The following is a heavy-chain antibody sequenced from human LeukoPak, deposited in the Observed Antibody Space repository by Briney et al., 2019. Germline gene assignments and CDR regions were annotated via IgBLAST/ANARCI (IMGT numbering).Heavy chain of an antibody. CDR1: GFTFSSYW. CDR3: ARARIQLWFDY. J-gene: IGHJ4*02. V-gene: IGHV3-74*01. Sequence: GGSLRLSCAASGFTFSSYWMHWVRQAPGKGLVWVSRINTDGSSTSYADSVKGRFTISRDNAKNTLYLQMNSLRAEDTAVYYCARARIQLWFDYRGQGTLVTVSS. D-gene: IGHD5-18*01. CDR2: INTDGSST.